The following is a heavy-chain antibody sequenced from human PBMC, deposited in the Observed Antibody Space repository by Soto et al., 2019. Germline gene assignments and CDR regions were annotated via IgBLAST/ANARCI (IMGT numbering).Heavy chain of an antibody. V-gene: IGHV4-61*01. J-gene: IGHJ4*02. Sequence: SETLSLTCTVSGLSVTSDSYWSWIRQAPGKGLEWIGYAYYRGCTRYNPSLKSRLTISVDTSKNQFTLHLTSVTVEDTAVYYCATSYGNAWYTYWGQGAQVTVSS. CDR3: ATSYGNAWYTY. CDR2: AYYRGCT. CDR1: GLSVTSDSY. D-gene: IGHD6-13*01.